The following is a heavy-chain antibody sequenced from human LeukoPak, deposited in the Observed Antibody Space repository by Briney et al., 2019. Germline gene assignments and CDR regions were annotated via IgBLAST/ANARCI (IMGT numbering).Heavy chain of an antibody. Sequence: GGSLRLSCATSGFIFSNYAVNWVRQAPGKGLEWVSIISGSGDTTYYADSVKGRFTISRDNAKNSLYLQMNSLRAEDTAVYYCARDPYSGSYGNYYYYFMDVWGKGTTVTISS. CDR2: ISGSGDTT. D-gene: IGHD1-26*01. CDR3: ARDPYSGSYGNYYYYFMDV. V-gene: IGHV3-21*01. CDR1: GFIFSNYA. J-gene: IGHJ6*03.